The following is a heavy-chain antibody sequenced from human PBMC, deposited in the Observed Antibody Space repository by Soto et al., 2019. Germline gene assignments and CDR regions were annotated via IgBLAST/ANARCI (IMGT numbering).Heavy chain of an antibody. CDR2: ISSSSSYT. J-gene: IGHJ4*02. V-gene: IGHV3-11*05. D-gene: IGHD5-12*01. CDR1: GSTFSNAL. Sequence: AGGSLRLSCTPSGSTFSNALMSWLRQAPGKGLEWVSYISSSSSYTNYADSVKGRFTISRDNAKNSLYLQMNSLRAEDTAVYYCARDHHRYSGYDYVDYWGQGTLVTVSS. CDR3: ARDHHRYSGYDYVDY.